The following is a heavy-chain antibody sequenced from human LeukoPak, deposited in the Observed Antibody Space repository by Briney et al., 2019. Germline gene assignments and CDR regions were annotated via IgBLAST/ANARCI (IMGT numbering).Heavy chain of an antibody. CDR3: ARDGDYGDYDAFDI. D-gene: IGHD4-17*01. CDR2: ISSSSSYI. V-gene: IGHV3-21*01. CDR1: GFTFSSYS. Sequence: PGGSLRLSCAASGFTFSSYSMNWVRQAPGKGLEWVSSISSSSSYIYYADSVKGRFTISRDNAKNSLYLQMNSLRAEDTAVYYCARDGDYGDYDAFDIWGQGTMVTVSS. J-gene: IGHJ3*02.